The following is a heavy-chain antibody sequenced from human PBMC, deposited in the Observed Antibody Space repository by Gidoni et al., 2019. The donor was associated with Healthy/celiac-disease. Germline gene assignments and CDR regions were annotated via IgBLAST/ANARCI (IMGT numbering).Heavy chain of an antibody. CDR3: ARGRVIFGVVIVSYYYGMDV. J-gene: IGHJ6*02. Sequence: QVQLQQWGAGLLKPSETLSLTCAVYGGSFSGYYWSWIRQPPGKGLEWIGEINHSGSTNYNPSLKSRVTISVDTSKNQFSLKLSSVTAADTAVYYCARGRVIFGVVIVSYYYGMDVWGQGTTVTVSS. CDR2: INHSGST. CDR1: GGSFSGYY. D-gene: IGHD3-3*01. V-gene: IGHV4-34*01.